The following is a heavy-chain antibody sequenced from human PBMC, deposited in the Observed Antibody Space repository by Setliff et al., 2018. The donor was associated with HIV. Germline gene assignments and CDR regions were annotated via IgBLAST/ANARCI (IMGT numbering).Heavy chain of an antibody. CDR1: GGSISSGSYY. J-gene: IGHJ3*02. CDR2: IWTSGST. V-gene: IGHV4-61*02. Sequence: SETLSLTCTVSGGSISSGSYYWSWIRQPAGKGLEWIGRIWTSGSTNYNPSLKSRVTISVDTSKNQFSLKLSSVTAADTAVYYCARDPYYDSSGYYSSAFDIWGQGTMVTVSS. CDR3: ARDPYYDSSGYYSSAFDI. D-gene: IGHD3-22*01.